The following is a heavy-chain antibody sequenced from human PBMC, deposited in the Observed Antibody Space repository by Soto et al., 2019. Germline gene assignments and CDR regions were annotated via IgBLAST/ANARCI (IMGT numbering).Heavy chain of an antibody. V-gene: IGHV3-30-3*01. CDR1: GFTFSSYA. CDR3: ARGAVAGYVPYYFDY. D-gene: IGHD6-19*01. CDR2: ISYDGSNK. Sequence: GGSLRLSCAASGFTFSSYAMHWVRQAPGKGLEWVAVISYDGSNKYYADSVKGRFTISRDNSKNTLYLQMNSLRAEDTAVYYCARGAVAGYVPYYFDYWGQGTLVTVSS. J-gene: IGHJ4*02.